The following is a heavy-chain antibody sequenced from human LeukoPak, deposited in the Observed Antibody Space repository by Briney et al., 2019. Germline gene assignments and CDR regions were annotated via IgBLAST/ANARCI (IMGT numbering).Heavy chain of an antibody. CDR3: ARFAAGGSYYYYMDV. CDR1: GFTFSSYT. V-gene: IGHV3-48*01. CDR2: IGTSSTTI. Sequence: GGSLRLSCAASGFTFSSYTMNWVRQPPGKGLEWVSDIGTSSTTIYYADSVKGRFTISRDNAKNSLYLQMNSLRADDTAVYYCARFAAGGSYYYYMDVWGKGTTVTVSS. J-gene: IGHJ6*03. D-gene: IGHD6-25*01.